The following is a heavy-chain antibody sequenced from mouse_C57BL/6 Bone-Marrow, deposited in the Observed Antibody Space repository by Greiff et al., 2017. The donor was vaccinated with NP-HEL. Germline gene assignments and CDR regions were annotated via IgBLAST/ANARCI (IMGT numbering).Heavy chain of an antibody. J-gene: IGHJ2*01. V-gene: IGHV1-82*01. Sequence: VQLVESGPELVKPGASVKISCKASGYTFSGSGMHWVRQRPGKGLEWVGQIYTGDGNTNYNGKFKGKDTLTADKSSSTAYMQLSSLTSEDSAGYLCAKITTVVAEVDYWGRVTTLTVTS. CDR1: GYTFSGSG. CDR3: AKITTVVAEVDY. CDR2: IYTGDGNT. D-gene: IGHD1-1*01.